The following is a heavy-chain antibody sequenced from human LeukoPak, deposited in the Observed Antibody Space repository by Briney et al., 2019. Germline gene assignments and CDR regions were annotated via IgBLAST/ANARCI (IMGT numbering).Heavy chain of an antibody. CDR3: ARVSSSWFGVGLAGFDY. J-gene: IGHJ4*02. V-gene: IGHV1-46*01. D-gene: IGHD6-13*01. CDR1: GYTFTSYY. CDR2: INPSGGST. Sequence: ASVKVSCKASGYTFTSYYMHWGRQAPGQGLEWMGIINPSGGSTSYAQKFQGRVTMTRDMSTSTVYMELSSLRSEDTAVYYCARVSSSWFGVGLAGFDYWGQGTLVTVSS.